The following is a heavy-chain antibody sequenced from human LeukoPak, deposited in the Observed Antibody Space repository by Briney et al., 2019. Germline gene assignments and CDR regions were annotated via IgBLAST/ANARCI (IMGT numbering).Heavy chain of an antibody. V-gene: IGHV7-4-1*02. D-gene: IGHD6-6*01. CDR1: GYTLTSYY. CDR3: ARDLGAARRIFDY. J-gene: IGHJ4*02. CDR2: INTNTGNP. Sequence: ASVKVSCKASGYTLTSYYMHWVRQAPGQGLEWMGWINTNTGNPTYAQGFTGRFVFSLDTSVSTAYLQISSLKAEDTAVYYCARDLGAARRIFDYWGQGTLVTVSS.